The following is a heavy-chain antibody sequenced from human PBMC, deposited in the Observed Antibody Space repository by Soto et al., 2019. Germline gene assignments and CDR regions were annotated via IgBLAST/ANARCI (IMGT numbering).Heavy chain of an antibody. J-gene: IGHJ4*02. D-gene: IGHD3-3*01. CDR2: IKQEGSEK. CDR3: ARDMCVFWRGDPEGGFVD. V-gene: IGHV3-7*01. CDR1: GFTSTNYW. Sequence: GGSLRLPCAASGFTSTNYWISWVRQAPGKELERVANIKQEGSEKYYAHSAKGRFIISRDNAKTSLYLQMNSLRAVGTAVYFWARDMCVFWRGDPEGGFVDWGQGSPVPGSS.